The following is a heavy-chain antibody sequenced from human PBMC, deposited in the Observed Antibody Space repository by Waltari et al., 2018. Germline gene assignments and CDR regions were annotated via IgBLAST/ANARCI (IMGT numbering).Heavy chain of an antibody. D-gene: IGHD6-13*01. V-gene: IGHV1-8*03. J-gene: IGHJ3*02. CDR1: GYTFTSYD. CDR3: ASGIAAALVDAFDI. CDR2: MNPNSGNT. Sequence: QVQLVQSGAEVKKPGASVKVSCKASGYTFTSYDINWVRQATGQGLEWMGWMNPNSGNTGYAQKFQGRVTLTRNTSISTAYMELSSLRSEDTAVYYCASGIAAALVDAFDIWGQGTMVTVSS.